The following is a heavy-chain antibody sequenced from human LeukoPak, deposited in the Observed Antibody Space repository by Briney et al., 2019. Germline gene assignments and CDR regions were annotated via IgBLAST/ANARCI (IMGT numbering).Heavy chain of an antibody. CDR1: GYTFTSYG. J-gene: IGHJ4*02. CDR3: ARVRASYGGSNFDY. CDR2: ISTYNGNT. Sequence: ASVKVSCKASGYTFTSYGISWERQAPGQGLEWMGWISTYNGNTNYAQKLQGRVTMTTDTSTSTAYMELRSLRSDDTAVYYCARVRASYGGSNFDYWGQGTLVTVSS. D-gene: IGHD4-23*01. V-gene: IGHV1-18*01.